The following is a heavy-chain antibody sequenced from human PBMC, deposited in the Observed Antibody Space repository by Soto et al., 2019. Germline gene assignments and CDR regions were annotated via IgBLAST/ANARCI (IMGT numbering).Heavy chain of an antibody. CDR3: ASHKRWLNLSYYYAMAV. CDR1: GGTFSSYA. J-gene: IGHJ6*02. V-gene: IGHV1-69*12. D-gene: IGHD5-12*01. Sequence: QVQLVQSGAEVKKPGSSVKVSCKASGGTFSSYAISWVRQAPGQGLEWMGGIISIFGTADYAQKFQGRVTRPADDSRRPPHMRLDTLRTEDAAVHSCASHKRWLNLSYYYAMAVWGRGTTVTVS. CDR2: IISIFGTA.